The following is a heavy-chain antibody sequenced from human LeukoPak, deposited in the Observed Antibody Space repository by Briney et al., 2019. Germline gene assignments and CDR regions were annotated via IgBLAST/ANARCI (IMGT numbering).Heavy chain of an antibody. CDR2: ISSSGSTI. J-gene: IGHJ4*02. CDR3: ASGSSVVVGTNLDY. Sequence: GGSLRLSCAASGFTFSSYEMNWVRQAPGKGLEWVSYISSSGSTIYYADSVKGRFTISRDNAKNSLYLQMSSLRSEDTAVYYCASGSSVVVGTNLDYWGQGTLVTVSS. V-gene: IGHV3-48*03. CDR1: GFTFSSYE. D-gene: IGHD2-15*01.